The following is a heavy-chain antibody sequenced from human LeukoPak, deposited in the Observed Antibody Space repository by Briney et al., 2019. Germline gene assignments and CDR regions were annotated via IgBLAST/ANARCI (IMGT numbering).Heavy chain of an antibody. CDR1: GFTLSSYY. CDR2: IFSAGST. J-gene: IGHJ4*02. Sequence: GGSLRLSCAASGFTLSSYYMSWVRQAPGKGLDWVAVIFSAGSTDYADSVKGRFTISRDNSKNTLYLQINSLRAEDTAVYFCARGTLPGYYSFDYWGQGTLVTVSS. CDR3: ARGTLPGYYSFDY. V-gene: IGHV3-53*01. D-gene: IGHD3-9*01.